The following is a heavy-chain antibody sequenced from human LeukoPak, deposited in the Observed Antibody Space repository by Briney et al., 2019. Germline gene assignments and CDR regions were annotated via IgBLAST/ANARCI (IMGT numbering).Heavy chain of an antibody. Sequence: GGSLRLSCAASGFTFSSYAMHWVRQAPGKGLEWVAVIWNDATNKYYADSVKGRFTISKDNSRNTLNLQMDSLRAEDTAVYYCARWGSGGLTLDYWGQGTLVTVSS. V-gene: IGHV3-33*08. CDR3: ARWGSGGLTLDY. CDR2: IWNDATNK. J-gene: IGHJ4*02. D-gene: IGHD3-10*01. CDR1: GFTFSSYA.